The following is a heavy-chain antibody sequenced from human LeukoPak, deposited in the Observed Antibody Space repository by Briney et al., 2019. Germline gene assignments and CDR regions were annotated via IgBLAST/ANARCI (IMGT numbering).Heavy chain of an antibody. CDR1: GFTFSSYE. D-gene: IGHD3-22*01. Sequence: GGSLRLSCAASGFTFSSYEMNWVRQAPGKGLEWVSYISSSGSNIYYADSVKGRFTISRDNAKNSLYLQMNSLRAEDTAVYYCARDCCYYDSSGYPDPFDYWGQGTLLTVSS. J-gene: IGHJ4*02. V-gene: IGHV3-48*03. CDR2: ISSSGSNI. CDR3: ARDCCYYDSSGYPDPFDY.